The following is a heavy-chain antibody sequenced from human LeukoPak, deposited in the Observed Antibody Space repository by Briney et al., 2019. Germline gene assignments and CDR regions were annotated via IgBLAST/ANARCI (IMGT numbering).Heavy chain of an antibody. V-gene: IGHV3-23*01. CDR2: ILGSGGST. D-gene: IGHD3-9*01. J-gene: IGHJ4*02. Sequence: ASLRLSCAASGFTFSNYAMSWVRQAPGKGLEWVSAILGSGGSTYYADSVKGRFTVSRDNSKSTLYLQMNSLRAEDTALNYCAKWGDYDVLTGYYVPDYWGQGTLVTVSS. CDR1: GFTFSNYA. CDR3: AKWGDYDVLTGYYVPDY.